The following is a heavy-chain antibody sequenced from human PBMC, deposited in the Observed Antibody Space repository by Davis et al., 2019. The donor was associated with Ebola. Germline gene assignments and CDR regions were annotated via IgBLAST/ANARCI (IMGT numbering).Heavy chain of an antibody. J-gene: IGHJ4*02. CDR2: MNPNSGNT. Sequence: ASVKVSCKASGYTFTSYDINWVRQATGQGLEWMGWMNPNSGNTGYAQKFQGRVTMTRNTSISTAYMELSSLRSEDTAVYYCARGQTSGIAVAGRQNDYWGQGTLVTVSS. D-gene: IGHD6-19*01. V-gene: IGHV1-8*01. CDR3: ARGQTSGIAVAGRQNDY. CDR1: GYTFTSYD.